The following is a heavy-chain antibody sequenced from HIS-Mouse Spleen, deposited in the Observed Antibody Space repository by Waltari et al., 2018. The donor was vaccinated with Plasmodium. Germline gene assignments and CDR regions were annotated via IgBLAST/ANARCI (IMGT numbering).Heavy chain of an antibody. CDR3: ASSWYWYFDL. J-gene: IGHJ2*01. V-gene: IGHV3-7*01. CDR1: GFTFRSYW. Sequence: EVQLVESGGGLVQPGGSWRLSCAASGFTFRSYWMSWVRQAPGKGLEWVANIKQDGSEKYYVDSVKGRFTISRDNAKNSLYLQMNSLRAEDTAVYYCASSWYWYFDLWGRGTLVTVSS. CDR2: IKQDGSEK. D-gene: IGHD6-13*01.